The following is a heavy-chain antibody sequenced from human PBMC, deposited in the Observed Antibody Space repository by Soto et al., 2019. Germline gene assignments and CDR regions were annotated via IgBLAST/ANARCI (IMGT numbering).Heavy chain of an antibody. CDR1: GFTFSDYY. D-gene: IGHD1-1*01. J-gene: IGHJ4*02. V-gene: IGHV3-72*01. CDR2: VRKGANSYST. CDR3: SRYILPTSVRYTDS. Sequence: LRLSCAASGFTFSDYYMDWIRQAPGKGLEWVGRVRKGANSYSTEYAASVKGRFTISRDDSENSLYLQMNNLKTEDTAVYYCSRYILPTSVRYTDSWGQGTLVTVSS.